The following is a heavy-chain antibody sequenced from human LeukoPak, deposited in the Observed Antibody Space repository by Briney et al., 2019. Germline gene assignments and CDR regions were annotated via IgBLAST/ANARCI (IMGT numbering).Heavy chain of an antibody. CDR1: GFTFSSYS. Sequence: GGSLRLSCAASGFTFSSYSMNWVRQAPGKGLEWVAVISYDGSNKYYADSVKGRFTISRDNSKNTLYLQMNSLRAEDTAVYYCARMTTVTTGDYWGQGTLVTVSS. CDR3: ARMTTVTTGDY. J-gene: IGHJ4*02. V-gene: IGHV3-30*03. CDR2: ISYDGSNK. D-gene: IGHD4-17*01.